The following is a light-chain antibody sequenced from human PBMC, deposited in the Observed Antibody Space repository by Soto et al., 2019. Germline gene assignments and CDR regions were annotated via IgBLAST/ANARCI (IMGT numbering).Light chain of an antibody. J-gene: IGLJ1*01. CDR2: RNN. Sequence: LTQPPPAPGIPSSRGTLPFSWSNSNIGSNYVYWYQQLPGTAPKLLIYRNNQRPSGVPDRFSGSKSGTSASLAISGLRSEDEADYYCAAWDDSLSGSYVFGTGTKVT. CDR3: AAWDDSLSGSYV. CDR1: NSNIGSNY. V-gene: IGLV1-47*01.